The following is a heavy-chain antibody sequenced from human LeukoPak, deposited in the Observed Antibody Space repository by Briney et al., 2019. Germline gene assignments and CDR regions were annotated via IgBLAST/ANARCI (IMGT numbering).Heavy chain of an antibody. CDR2: MYTSGST. Sequence: SETLSLTCTVSGGSISSGSYYWSWIRQPAGKGLEWIGRMYTSGSTNYNPSLKSRVTISVDTSKNQFSLKLSPVTAADTAVYYCAREGYENLTGYYGLDYWGQGTLVTVSS. CDR3: AREGYENLTGYYGLDY. V-gene: IGHV4-61*02. D-gene: IGHD3-9*01. J-gene: IGHJ4*02. CDR1: GGSISSGSYY.